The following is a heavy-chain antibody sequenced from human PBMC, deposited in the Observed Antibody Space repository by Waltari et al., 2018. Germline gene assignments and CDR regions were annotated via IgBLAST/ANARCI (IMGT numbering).Heavy chain of an antibody. CDR3: AADRGRGIYFDY. D-gene: IGHD2-15*01. J-gene: IGHJ4*02. CDR2: IHQSGRA. V-gene: IGHV4-4*02. CDR1: GASITNSYW. Sequence: QVHLQEAGPGLVKPSGTLSLTCALSGASITNSYWWSWVRHPPGKGLEWIGQIHQSGRANYNPSLDSRAIVSMDTSNNQISLELTSATAADTAVYYCAADRGRGIYFDYWGQGTLVTVSP.